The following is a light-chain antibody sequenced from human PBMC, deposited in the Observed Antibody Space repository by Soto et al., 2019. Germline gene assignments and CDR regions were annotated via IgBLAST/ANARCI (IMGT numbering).Light chain of an antibody. J-gene: IGKJ3*01. CDR2: DAS. CDR1: QDISNY. V-gene: IGKV1-33*01. CDR3: QQYDNLLFT. Sequence: DIQMTQSPSSLSASVGDRVTITCQASQDISNYLNWYQQKPGKAPKLLIYDASNLETGVPSRFSGGGSGTDFTLTISSLQPEDIATYYCQQYDNLLFTFGPGTKVDVK.